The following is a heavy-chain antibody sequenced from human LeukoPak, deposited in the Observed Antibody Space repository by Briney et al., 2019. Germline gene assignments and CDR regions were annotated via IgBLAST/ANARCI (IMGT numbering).Heavy chain of an antibody. CDR1: GFTFSSYA. D-gene: IGHD6-13*01. CDR3: AREGCAAAASPVCYFDY. V-gene: IGHV3-30-3*01. CDR2: ISYDGSNK. J-gene: IGHJ4*02. Sequence: PGGSLRLSCAASGFTFSSYAMHWVRQAPGKGLEWVAVISYDGSNKYYADSVKGRFTISRDNSKNTLYLQMNSLRAEDTAVYYCAREGCAAAASPVCYFDYWGQGTLVTVSS.